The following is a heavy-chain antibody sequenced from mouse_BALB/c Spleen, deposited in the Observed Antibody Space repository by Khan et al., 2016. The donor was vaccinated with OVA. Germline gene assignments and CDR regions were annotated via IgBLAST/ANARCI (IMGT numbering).Heavy chain of an antibody. CDR3: VRDGAYHRNDGWFAY. CDR2: INPSNGYT. CDR1: GYTFTSYT. V-gene: IGHV1-4*01. J-gene: IGHJ3*01. Sequence: QVQLQQSGAELARPGASVKMSCKASGYTFTSYTIHWIKLRPGQVLEWIGFINPSNGYTNYNQKFKDKATLTADKSSTTVYMQLSSLTSDDSAVYNCVRDGAYHRNDGWFAYWGQGTLVTVSA. D-gene: IGHD2-14*01.